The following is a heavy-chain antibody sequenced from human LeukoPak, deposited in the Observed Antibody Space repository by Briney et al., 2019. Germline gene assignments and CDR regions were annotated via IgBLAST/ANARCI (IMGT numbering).Heavy chain of an antibody. Sequence: GAALEISYEGAGYSFTSYWIGWGRPMAGKGEGWMGIIYPDESNIRYSPSFQGQVTISADKSISTAYLQWSSLKASDTAMYYCARHEGGGWYIDYWGQGTLVTVSS. D-gene: IGHD6-19*01. J-gene: IGHJ4*02. V-gene: IGHV5-51*01. CDR1: GYSFTSYW. CDR3: ARHEGGGWYIDY. CDR2: IYPDESNI.